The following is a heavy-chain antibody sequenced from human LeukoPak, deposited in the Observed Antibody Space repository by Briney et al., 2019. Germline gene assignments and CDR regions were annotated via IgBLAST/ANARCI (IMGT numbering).Heavy chain of an antibody. V-gene: IGHV4-34*01. Sequence: SETLSLTCAVYGGSFSGYYWSWIRQPPGKGLEWIGEINHSGSTNYNPSLKSRVTISVDTSKNQFSLKLSSVAAADTAVYYCARGGGPTTYYYYYYMDVWGKGTTVTVSS. CDR2: INHSGST. D-gene: IGHD1-1*01. CDR1: GGSFSGYY. J-gene: IGHJ6*03. CDR3: ARGGGPTTYYYYYYMDV.